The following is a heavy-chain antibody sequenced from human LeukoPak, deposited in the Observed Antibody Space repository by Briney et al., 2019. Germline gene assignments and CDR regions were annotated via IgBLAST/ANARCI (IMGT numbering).Heavy chain of an antibody. CDR1: GGPISSGSYS. CDR2: IYHSGST. D-gene: IGHD5-18*01. J-gene: IGHJ5*02. Sequence: SQTLSLTCAVSGGPISSGSYSWSWIRLPPGKGLEWIGYIYHSGSTYYNPSLKSRVTISVDRSKNQFSLKLSSVTAADTAVYYCARGEYSYGFNGFDPWGQGTLVTVSS. V-gene: IGHV4-30-2*01. CDR3: ARGEYSYGFNGFDP.